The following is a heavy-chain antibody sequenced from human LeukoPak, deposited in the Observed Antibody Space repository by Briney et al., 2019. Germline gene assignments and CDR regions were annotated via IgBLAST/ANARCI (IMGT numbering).Heavy chain of an antibody. CDR1: GYPFTTYW. CDR2: IYPDDSDT. D-gene: IGHD5-18*01. V-gene: IGHV5-51*01. J-gene: IGHJ4*02. CDR3: ARGGYSYGHTPFDY. Sequence: GESLKISCKGSGYPFTTYWIGWVRQMPGKGLEWMGIIYPDDSDTRYSPSFQGQVTISGDKSISTAYLQWSSLKASDSAMYYCARGGYSYGHTPFDYWGQGTLVTVSS.